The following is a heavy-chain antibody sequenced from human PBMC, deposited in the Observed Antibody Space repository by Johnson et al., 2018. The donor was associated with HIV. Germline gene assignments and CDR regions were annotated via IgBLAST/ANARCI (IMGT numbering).Heavy chain of an antibody. CDR2: INWNGGST. J-gene: IGHJ3*02. CDR3: AKGGRVLLWFGETALGAFDI. Sequence: VQLVESGGGVVRPGGSLRLSCAASGLTFDDYGMSWVRQVPGKGLEWVSSINWNGGSTSYADSVKGRFNISRDNAKNSLYLQMNSLRAEDTAFYYCAKGGRVLLWFGETALGAFDIWGQGTMVTVSS. CDR1: GLTFDDYG. V-gene: IGHV3-20*04. D-gene: IGHD3-10*01.